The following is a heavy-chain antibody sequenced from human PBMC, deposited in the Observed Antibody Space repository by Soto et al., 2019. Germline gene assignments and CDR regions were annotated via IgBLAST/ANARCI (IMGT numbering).Heavy chain of an antibody. CDR1: GFTFSSYS. V-gene: IGHV3-21*01. CDR2: ISSSSSYI. Sequence: GGSLRLSCAASGFTFSSYSMNWARQAPGKGLEWVSSISSSSSYIYYADSVKGRFTISRDNAKNSLYLQMNSLRAEDTAMYYCARKRVPGKDNSNNRLDYWGRGTLVTVSS. D-gene: IGHD4-4*01. J-gene: IGHJ4*02. CDR3: ARKRVPGKDNSNNRLDY.